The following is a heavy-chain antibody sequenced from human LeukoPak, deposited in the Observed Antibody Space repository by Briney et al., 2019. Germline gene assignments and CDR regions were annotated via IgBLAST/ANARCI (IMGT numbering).Heavy chain of an antibody. J-gene: IGHJ3*02. CDR1: GFTFSSYA. CDR3: ARDPHTIFGVVTPDAFGI. D-gene: IGHD3-3*01. CDR2: ISYDGSNK. V-gene: IGHV3-30-3*01. Sequence: GGSLRLSCAASGFTFSSYAMHWARQAPGKGLEWVAVISYDGSNKYYADSVKGRFTISRDNSKNTLYLQMNSLRAEDTAVYYCARDPHTIFGVVTPDAFGIWGQGTMVTVSS.